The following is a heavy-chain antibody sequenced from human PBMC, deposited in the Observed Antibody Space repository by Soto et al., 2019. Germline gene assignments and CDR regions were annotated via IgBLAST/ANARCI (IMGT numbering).Heavy chain of an antibody. D-gene: IGHD1-7*01. V-gene: IGHV3-48*04. CDR2: ISSSSSTI. J-gene: IGHJ6*02. Sequence: GGSLRLSCAASGFTFSSYSMNWVRQAPGKGLEWVSYISSSSSTIYYADSVKGRFTISRDNAKNSLYLQMNSLRAEDTAVYYCARDGREPYNWNYYYYYYGMDVWGQGTTVTVSS. CDR3: ARDGREPYNWNYYYYYYGMDV. CDR1: GFTFSSYS.